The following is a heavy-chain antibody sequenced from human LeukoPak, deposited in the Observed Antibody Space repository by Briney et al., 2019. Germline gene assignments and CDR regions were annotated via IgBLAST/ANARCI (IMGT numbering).Heavy chain of an antibody. J-gene: IGHJ4*02. D-gene: IGHD6-13*01. Sequence: GRSLRLSCAASGFTFSNYGMHWVRQAPGKGLEWVAVISYDVSNKYYADSVKGRFTISRDNSKNTLYLQMNSLRAEDTAVYYCAKILAAAGTDYWGQGTLVTVSS. CDR2: ISYDVSNK. CDR1: GFTFSNYG. V-gene: IGHV3-30*18. CDR3: AKILAAAGTDY.